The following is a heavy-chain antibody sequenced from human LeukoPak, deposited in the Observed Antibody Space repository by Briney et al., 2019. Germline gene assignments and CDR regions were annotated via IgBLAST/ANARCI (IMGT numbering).Heavy chain of an antibody. Sequence: SETLSLTCTVSGGSISSSSYYWGWIRQPPGKGLEWIGSIYYSGSTYYNPSLKSRVTISVDTSKNQFSLKLSSVTAADTAVYYCARVPRGYSYGPADAFDIWGQGTMVTVSS. CDR3: ARVPRGYSYGPADAFDI. CDR1: GGSISSSSYY. CDR2: IYYSGST. D-gene: IGHD5-18*01. V-gene: IGHV4-39*07. J-gene: IGHJ3*02.